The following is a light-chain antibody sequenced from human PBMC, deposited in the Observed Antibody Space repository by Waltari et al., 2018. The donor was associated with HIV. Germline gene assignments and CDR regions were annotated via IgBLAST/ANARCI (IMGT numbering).Light chain of an antibody. J-gene: IGKJ1*01. Sequence: IQMTQSPSTLSASVGDRVPITCRASQSINNWLAWYQQNPGKAPKVLIYKASSLESGVPSRFSGSGSGTEFTLTISSLQPDDFATYYCQQYYNYRWTFGQGTRVEIK. CDR2: KAS. CDR3: QQYYNYRWT. V-gene: IGKV1-5*03. CDR1: QSINNW.